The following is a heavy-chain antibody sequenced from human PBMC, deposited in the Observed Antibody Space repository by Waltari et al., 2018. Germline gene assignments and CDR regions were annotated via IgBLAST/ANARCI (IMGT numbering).Heavy chain of an antibody. CDR3: ARDRGRGIYLDS. D-gene: IGHD2-15*01. Sequence: QLQLQQSGPGLVKPSESLSLTCAVSGDSMSSTDWWSWVRQSPGKGLEWIGQVQASGRTNYNPSFAGRVTVSIDTSNKKSSLEVPSATAADTAMYYCARDRGRGIYLDSWGQGILVTVSP. CDR2: VQASGRT. V-gene: IGHV4-4*02. CDR1: GDSMSSTDW. J-gene: IGHJ4*02.